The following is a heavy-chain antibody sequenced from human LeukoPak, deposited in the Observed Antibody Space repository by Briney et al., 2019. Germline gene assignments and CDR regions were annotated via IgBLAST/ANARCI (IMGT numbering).Heavy chain of an antibody. Sequence: HPGGSLRLSCVASGFTFSSYAMHWVRQAPGKGLEWVAVISYDGSNKYYADSVKGRFTISRDNSKNTLYLQMNSLRAEDTAVYYCARLLAAADPFDYWGQGTLVTVSS. V-gene: IGHV3-30-3*01. D-gene: IGHD6-13*01. J-gene: IGHJ4*02. CDR1: GFTFSSYA. CDR2: ISYDGSNK. CDR3: ARLLAAADPFDY.